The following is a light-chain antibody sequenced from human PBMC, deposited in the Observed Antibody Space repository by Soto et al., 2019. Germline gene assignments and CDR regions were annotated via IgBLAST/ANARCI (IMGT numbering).Light chain of an antibody. CDR1: QSVSNNY. J-gene: IGKJ2*01. CDR3: QQYGDSPLT. Sequence: ENVLTPSPGTLSLSPGERATLSCRASQSVSNNYLAWFQKKPGQAPRLLMYGASGRAPVIPDRFSGSGSGTDFTLIISRLEPEDFAVYYCQQYGDSPLTFGQGTKLEI. CDR2: GAS. V-gene: IGKV3-20*01.